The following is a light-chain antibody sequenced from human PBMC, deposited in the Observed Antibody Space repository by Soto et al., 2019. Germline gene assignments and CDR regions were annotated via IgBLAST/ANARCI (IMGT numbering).Light chain of an antibody. CDR1: QSIARF. Sequence: DIQMTQSPSSLSASVGDRVTISCRASQSIARFLNWYQQKPGKAPKLLIYASSTLQGGVPSSYSGSGSGTDFTLTISSLQPDDGATYFCQQSDSTPYTFDQGTKLDIK. CDR2: ASS. V-gene: IGKV1-39*01. CDR3: QQSDSTPYT. J-gene: IGKJ2*01.